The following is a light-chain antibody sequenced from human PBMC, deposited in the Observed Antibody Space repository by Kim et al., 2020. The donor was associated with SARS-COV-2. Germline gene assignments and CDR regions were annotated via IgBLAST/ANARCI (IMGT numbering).Light chain of an antibody. J-gene: IGKJ2*01. CDR1: QTVYKDY. V-gene: IGKV3-20*01. CDR3: QQYGSLPPYT. CDR2: QTS. Sequence: IVLTQSPGTLSLSPGERATLSCRASQTVYKDYLAWYQQRPGQTPRLLLYQTSNRATGIPDRFSGSGSGTDFTLTISRLEPEDFAVYYCQQYGSLPPYTFGQGTKLEI.